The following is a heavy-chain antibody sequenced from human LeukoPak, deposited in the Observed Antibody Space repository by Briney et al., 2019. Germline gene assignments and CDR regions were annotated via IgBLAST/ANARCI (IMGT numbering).Heavy chain of an antibody. D-gene: IGHD2-21*02. CDR3: ATGPPGDRGVLVYYYYMDV. V-gene: IGHV1-24*01. CDR2: FDPEDGEI. Sequence: ASVKVSCKVSVYTLTELSMHWVRQAPGKGLEWMGSFDPEDGEIIHAQKFQGRVTMTEDTSTDTGYMELSSLRSEDTAVYYCATGPPGDRGVLVYYYYMDVWGKGTSVSVSS. CDR1: VYTLTELS. J-gene: IGHJ6*03.